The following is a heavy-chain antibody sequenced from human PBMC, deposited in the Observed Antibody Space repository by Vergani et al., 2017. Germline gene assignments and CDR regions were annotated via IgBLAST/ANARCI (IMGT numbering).Heavy chain of an antibody. V-gene: IGHV3-11*01. Sequence: QVQLVESGGGLVKPGGSLRLSCAASGFTFSDYYMSWIRQAPGKGLEGVSYIISSGSTIYYADSVKGRFTISRDNAKNSLYLQMNSLRAEETAVYYWAGDVVATPRGWFDPWGQGTLVTVSS. CDR1: GFTFSDYY. CDR3: AGDVVATPRGWFDP. D-gene: IGHD5-12*01. CDR2: IISSGSTI. J-gene: IGHJ5*02.